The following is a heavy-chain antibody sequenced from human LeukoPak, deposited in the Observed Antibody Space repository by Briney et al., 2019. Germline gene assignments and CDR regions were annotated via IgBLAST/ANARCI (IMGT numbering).Heavy chain of an antibody. CDR2: INHGGST. D-gene: IGHD6-19*01. CDR3: ARGFVSSGAKSIDY. CDR1: GGSFRGYY. V-gene: IGHV4-34*01. Sequence: KPSETLSLTCDDYGGSFRGYYWSWIRQPPGKGLEWIGEINHGGSTNYNPSLKSRVTISIDTSKNQFSLKLSSVTAADTALYYCARGFVSSGAKSIDYWGQGTLATVSS. J-gene: IGHJ4*02.